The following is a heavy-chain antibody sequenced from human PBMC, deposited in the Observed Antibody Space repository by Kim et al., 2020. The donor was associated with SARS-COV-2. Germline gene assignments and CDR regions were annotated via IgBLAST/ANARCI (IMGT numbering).Heavy chain of an antibody. V-gene: IGHV4-34*01. CDR2: INHSGST. J-gene: IGHJ6*02. CDR3: ERSGDYGGADGMDV. CDR1: GGSFSGYY. D-gene: IGHD4-17*01. Sequence: SETLSLTCAVYGGSFSGYYWSWIRQPPGKGLEWIGEINHSGSTNYNPSLKSRVTISVDTSKNQFSLKLSSVTAADTAVYYCERSGDYGGADGMDVWGQGTTVTVSS.